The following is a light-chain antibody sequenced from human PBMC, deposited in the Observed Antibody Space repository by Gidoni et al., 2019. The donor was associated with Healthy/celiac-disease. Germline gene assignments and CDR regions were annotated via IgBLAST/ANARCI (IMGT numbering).Light chain of an antibody. J-gene: IGKJ4*01. Sequence: DIVMTQSPDSRAVSLGERATINCKSSQSVLYSSNNKNYLAWYQQKPGQPPKRLIYWASTRESGVPERLSGSVSGTDFTLTISSLQAEDVAVYYCQQYYSTPLTFGGGTKVEIK. V-gene: IGKV4-1*01. CDR2: WAS. CDR1: QSVLYSSNNKNY. CDR3: QQYYSTPLT.